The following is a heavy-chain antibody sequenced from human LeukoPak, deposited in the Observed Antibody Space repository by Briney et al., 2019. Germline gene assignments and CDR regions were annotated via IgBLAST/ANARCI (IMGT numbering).Heavy chain of an antibody. V-gene: IGHV4-59*08. CDR2: IYYSGSI. D-gene: IGHD4-17*01. CDR1: GGSLSNYY. CDR3: ARQSRDGDYIAKLFDY. J-gene: IGHJ4*02. Sequence: TSETLSLTCTVSGGSLSNYYWSWIRQPPGKGLEWIGYIYYSGSINYNPSLKSRVTISVDMSRNQFSLQLSSVTAADTAVYYCARQSRDGDYIAKLFDYWGQGTLVTVSS.